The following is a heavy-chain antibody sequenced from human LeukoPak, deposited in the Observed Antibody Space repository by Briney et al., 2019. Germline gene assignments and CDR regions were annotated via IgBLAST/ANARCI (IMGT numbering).Heavy chain of an antibody. Sequence: PGGSLRLSCAASGFTFSSYAMSWVRQAPGKGLEWVSAISGSGGSTYYADSVKGRFTISRDNSKNTLYLQMNSLRAEDTAVYYCAMSWYGDDRYFDYWGQGTLVTVSS. V-gene: IGHV3-23*01. CDR3: AMSWYGDDRYFDY. CDR2: ISGSGGST. D-gene: IGHD4-17*01. CDR1: GFTFSSYA. J-gene: IGHJ4*02.